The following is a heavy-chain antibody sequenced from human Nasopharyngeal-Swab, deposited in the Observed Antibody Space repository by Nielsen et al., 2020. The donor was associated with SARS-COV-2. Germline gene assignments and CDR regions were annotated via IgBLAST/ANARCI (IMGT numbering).Heavy chain of an antibody. V-gene: IGHV1-3*01. Sequence: WVRQAPGLWLDWLGWINAVDGDTKYSQMFQGRVTITRDTSASTAYMELSSLRSEDTAVYYCARVRNFWSGYPNYYYYYYMDVWGKGTTVTVSS. CDR2: INAVDGDT. D-gene: IGHD3-3*01. CDR3: ARVRNFWSGYPNYYYYYYMDV. J-gene: IGHJ6*03.